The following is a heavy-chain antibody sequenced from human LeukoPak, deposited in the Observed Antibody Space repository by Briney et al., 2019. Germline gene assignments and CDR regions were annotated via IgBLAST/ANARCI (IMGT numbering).Heavy chain of an antibody. CDR3: ARDRRDSSKSNDAFDI. CDR2: IYDSGST. CDR1: GGSINRYY. V-gene: IGHV4-59*01. Sequence: SETLSLTCRDSGGSINRYYWSWIRQPPGKGLEWIGYIYDSGSTTYNPSLQRRVTISVDASKKQLSQKLSSVIDAETAIYYCARDRRDSSKSNDAFDICGQGKMVTVSS. J-gene: IGHJ3*02. D-gene: IGHD4-11*01.